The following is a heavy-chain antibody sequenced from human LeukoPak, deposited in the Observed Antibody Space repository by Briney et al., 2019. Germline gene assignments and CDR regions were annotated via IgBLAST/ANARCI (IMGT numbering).Heavy chain of an antibody. CDR3: ARDPSSYSGYDPHPLYYFDY. CDR2: IKQDGSEK. Sequence: PGGSLRLSCAASGFIFSTYWMSWVRQAPGKGLEWVANIKQDGSEKYYVDSVKGRFTISRDNAKNSLYLQMNSLRAEDTAVYYCARDPSSYSGYDPHPLYYFDYWGQGTLVTVSS. CDR1: GFIFSTYW. D-gene: IGHD5-12*01. V-gene: IGHV3-7*01. J-gene: IGHJ4*02.